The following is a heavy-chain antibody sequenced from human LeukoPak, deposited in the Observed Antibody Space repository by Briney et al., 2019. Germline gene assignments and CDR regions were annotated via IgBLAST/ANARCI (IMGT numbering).Heavy chain of an antibody. CDR2: INSDGSST. V-gene: IGHV3-74*01. D-gene: IGHD3-22*01. CDR3: AREQVVTTPMDYYYYGMDV. J-gene: IGHJ6*02. Sequence: GGSLRLSCAASGFTVSSNYMNWVRHAPGKGLVWVSRINSDGSSTSYADSVKGRFTISRDNAKNTLYLQMNSLRAEDTAVYYCAREQVVTTPMDYYYYGMDVWGQGTTVTVSS. CDR1: GFTVSSNY.